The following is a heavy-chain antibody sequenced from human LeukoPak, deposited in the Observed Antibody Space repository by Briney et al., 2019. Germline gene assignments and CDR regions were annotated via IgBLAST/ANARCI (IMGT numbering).Heavy chain of an antibody. CDR2: IYYSGST. Sequence: SETLSLTCTVSGGSISSSTYYWGWIRQPPGKGLEWIGSIYYSGSTYYNPSLKSRVTISVDTSKNQFSLKLSSVTAADTAVYYCATYGDYGRFDYWGQGTLVTVSS. J-gene: IGHJ4*02. CDR3: ATYGDYGRFDY. CDR1: GGSISSSTYY. D-gene: IGHD4-17*01. V-gene: IGHV4-39*01.